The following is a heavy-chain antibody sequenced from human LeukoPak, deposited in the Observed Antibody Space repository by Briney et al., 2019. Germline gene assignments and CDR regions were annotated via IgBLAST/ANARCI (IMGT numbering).Heavy chain of an antibody. Sequence: GGSLRLSCAASGFTFSSYGMHWVRQAPGKGLEWVAFIRYDGSNKFYADSVKGRFTISRDNSKNTLYLQMNSLRAEDTSVYYCAKVGTDSSGYSCDYWGQGTLVTVSS. CDR1: GFTFSSYG. CDR2: IRYDGSNK. D-gene: IGHD3-22*01. J-gene: IGHJ4*02. CDR3: AKVGTDSSGYSCDY. V-gene: IGHV3-30*02.